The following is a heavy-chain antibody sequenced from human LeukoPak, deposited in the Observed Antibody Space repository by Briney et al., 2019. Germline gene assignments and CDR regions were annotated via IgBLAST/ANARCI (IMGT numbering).Heavy chain of an antibody. CDR1: GGTFSNFA. V-gene: IGHV1-69*04. D-gene: IGHD3-10*01. J-gene: IGHJ4*02. CDR2: IIPIVDVT. CDR3: AREMGDREFYFDY. Sequence: SVKVSCKASGGTFSNFAFSWVRQAPGQGLQWVGRIIPIVDVTSYAQDFKGRVTITADESTTTAYMELSSLRSEDTAVYYCAREMGDREFYFDYWGQGTLVTVSS.